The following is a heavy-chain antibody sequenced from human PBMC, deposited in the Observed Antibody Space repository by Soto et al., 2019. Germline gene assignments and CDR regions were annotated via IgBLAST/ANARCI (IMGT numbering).Heavy chain of an antibody. CDR2: INPNSGGT. CDR3: ARGDGNCSGGSCYSSYYYYYGMDV. Sequence: GASVKVSCKASGYTFTGYYMHWVRQAPGQGLEWMGWINPNSGGTNYAQKFQGWVTMTRDTSISTAYMELSRLRSDDTAVYYYARGDGNCSGGSCYSSYYYYYGMDVWGQGTTVTVSS. J-gene: IGHJ6*02. V-gene: IGHV1-2*04. CDR1: GYTFTGYY. D-gene: IGHD2-15*01.